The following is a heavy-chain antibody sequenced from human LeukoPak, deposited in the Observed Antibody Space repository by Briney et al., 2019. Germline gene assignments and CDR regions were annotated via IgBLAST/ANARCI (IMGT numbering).Heavy chain of an antibody. D-gene: IGHD2-21*01. J-gene: IGHJ4*02. CDR2: ISGSGGST. Sequence: PGGSLRLSCAASGFTFSSYAMSWVRQAPGKGLEWVLAISGSGGSTYYADSVKGRFTISRDNSKSTLYLQMTSLRSEDTGLYYCATEIAEGGPQDYWGQGTLVTVSS. V-gene: IGHV3-23*01. CDR1: GFTFSSYA. CDR3: ATEIAEGGPQDY.